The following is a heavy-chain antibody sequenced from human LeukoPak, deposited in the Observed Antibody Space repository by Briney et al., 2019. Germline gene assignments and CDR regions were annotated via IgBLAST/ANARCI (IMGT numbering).Heavy chain of an antibody. CDR3: ARRGRVDYVGPQSYFDH. J-gene: IGHJ4*02. Sequence: GESLKISCRGSGYDFSIHWIAWVRQMPGKGLEWMGIIYPDDSDTTYSPSFQGQITISAEKSISSAYLHLSGLKASDTATYFCARRGRVDYVGPQSYFDHWGQGSLVTVSS. CDR1: GYDFSIHW. V-gene: IGHV5-51*01. CDR2: IYPDDSDT. D-gene: IGHD3/OR15-3a*01.